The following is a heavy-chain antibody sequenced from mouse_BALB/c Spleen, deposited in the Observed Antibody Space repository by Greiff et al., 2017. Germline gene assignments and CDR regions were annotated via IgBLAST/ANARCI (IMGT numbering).Heavy chain of an antibody. CDR1: GFTFSNYW. V-gene: IGHV6-6*02. CDR3: TRQEVRTWFAY. J-gene: IGHJ3*01. D-gene: IGHD2-14*01. CDR2: IRLKSNNYAT. Sequence: EVKLVESGGGLVQPGGSMKLSCVASGFTFSNYWMNWVRQSPEKGLEWVAEIRLKSNNYATHYAESVKGRFTISRDDSKSSVYLQMNNLRAEDTGIYYCTRQEVRTWFAYWGQGTLVTVSA.